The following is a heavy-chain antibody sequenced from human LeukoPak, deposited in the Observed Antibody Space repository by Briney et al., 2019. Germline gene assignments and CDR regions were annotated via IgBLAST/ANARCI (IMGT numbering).Heavy chain of an antibody. CDR2: TYYRSTWYN. D-gene: IGHD2-2*01. J-gene: IGHJ5*02. CDR3: ARRLTQYDCFDP. CDR1: GDSVSSNSVT. Sequence: SQTLSLTCALSGDSVSSNSVTWNWIRQSPSRGLEWLGRTYYRSTWYNDYAVSVRGRITVNPDTSKNQFSLRLSSVTPEDTAVYYCARRLTQYDCFDPWGQGILVTVSS. V-gene: IGHV6-1*01.